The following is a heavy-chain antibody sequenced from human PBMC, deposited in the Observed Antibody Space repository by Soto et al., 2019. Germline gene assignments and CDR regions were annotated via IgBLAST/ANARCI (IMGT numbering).Heavy chain of an antibody. CDR3: ARGGPVSVSPAWQLLGYFDY. Sequence: SETLSLTCSVSGGSISRGAYFWTWIRQFPGKGLEWIAYISYTGATYYNPSLKSRVTILADTSKNQLSLELNSVTSADTAVYYCARGGPVSVSPAWQLLGYFDYWGQGTLVTVSS. CDR2: ISYTGAT. V-gene: IGHV4-31*03. J-gene: IGHJ4*02. D-gene: IGHD2-15*01. CDR1: GGSISRGAYF.